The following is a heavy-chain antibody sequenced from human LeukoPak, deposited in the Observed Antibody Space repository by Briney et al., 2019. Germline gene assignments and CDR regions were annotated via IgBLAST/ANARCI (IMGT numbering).Heavy chain of an antibody. CDR3: AKDSLTTQDPPYYFDY. CDR2: ISGSGGST. J-gene: IGHJ4*02. D-gene: IGHD4/OR15-4a*01. Sequence: GGSLRLSCAASGFTFSSYAMSWVRQAPGKGLEWVSAISGSGGSTYCADSVKGRFTISRDNSKNALYLQMNSLRAEDTAVYYCAKDSLTTQDPPYYFDYWGQGTLVTVSS. CDR1: GFTFSSYA. V-gene: IGHV3-23*01.